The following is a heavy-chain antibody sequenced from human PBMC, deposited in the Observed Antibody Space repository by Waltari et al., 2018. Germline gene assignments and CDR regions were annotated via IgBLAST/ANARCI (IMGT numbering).Heavy chain of an antibody. CDR1: GFTFSSYA. CDR3: AREIAAPGDFDY. J-gene: IGHJ4*02. D-gene: IGHD6-6*01. V-gene: IGHV3-30*01. CDR2: ISYDGSNK. Sequence: QVQLVESGGGVVQPGRSLRLSCAASGFTFSSYAMHWVRRAPGKGLEWVAVISYDGSNKYYADSVKGRFTISRDNSKNTLYLQMNSLRAEDTAVYYCAREIAAPGDFDYWGQGTLVTVSS.